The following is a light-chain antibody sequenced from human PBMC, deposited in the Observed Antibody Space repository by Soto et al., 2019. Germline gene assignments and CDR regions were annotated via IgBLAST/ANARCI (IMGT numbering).Light chain of an antibody. CDR3: QQYGSAPRT. CDR1: QGVSSGY. CDR2: GAS. J-gene: IGKJ1*01. Sequence: EIVLTQSPGTLSLSPGERATLSCRASQGVSSGYLAWYQQKPGQAPRPLIYGASSRATGIPDRFSGSGAGTGFTLTISRLEPEDFAVYSWQQYGSAPRTFGQGTKVEIK. V-gene: IGKV3-20*01.